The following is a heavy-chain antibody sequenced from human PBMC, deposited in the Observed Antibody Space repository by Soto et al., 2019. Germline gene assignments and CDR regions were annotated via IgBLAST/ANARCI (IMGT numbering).Heavy chain of an antibody. D-gene: IGHD6-25*01. CDR2: IYYSGST. V-gene: IGHV4-39*01. CDR1: GGSISSSSYY. CDR3: ARFRQRGDYGMDV. J-gene: IGHJ6*02. Sequence: SETLSLTCTVSGGSISSSSYYWGWIRQPPGKGLEWIGSIYYSGSTYYNPSLKSRVTISVDTSKNQFSLKLSSVTAADTAVYYCARFRQRGDYGMDVWGQGTTVTSP.